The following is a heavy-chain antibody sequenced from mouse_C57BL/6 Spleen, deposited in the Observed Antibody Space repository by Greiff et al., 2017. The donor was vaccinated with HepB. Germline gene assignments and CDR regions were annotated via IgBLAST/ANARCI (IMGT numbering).Heavy chain of an antibody. CDR3: ARSRYYGSSYDYFDY. Sequence: EVHLVESGPGLAKPSQTLSLTCSVTGYSITSDYWNWIRKFPGNKLEYMGYISYSGSTYYNPSLKSRISITRDTSKNQYYLQLNSVTTEDTATYYCARSRYYGSSYDYFDYWGQGTTLTVSS. D-gene: IGHD1-1*01. J-gene: IGHJ2*01. CDR2: ISYSGST. CDR1: GYSITSDY. V-gene: IGHV3-8*01.